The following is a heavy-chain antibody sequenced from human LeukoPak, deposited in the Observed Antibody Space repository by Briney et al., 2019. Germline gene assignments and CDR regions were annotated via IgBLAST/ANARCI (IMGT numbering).Heavy chain of an antibody. Sequence: SETLSLTCTVSGGSISSYYWSWIRQPPGKGLEWIGYIYYSGSTNYNPSLKSRVTISADTSKNQFSLKLSSVTAADTAVYYCARSGCYYDSLDYWGQGTLVTVSS. CDR2: IYYSGST. CDR3: ARSGCYYDSLDY. CDR1: GGSISSYY. D-gene: IGHD3-22*01. J-gene: IGHJ4*02. V-gene: IGHV4-59*08.